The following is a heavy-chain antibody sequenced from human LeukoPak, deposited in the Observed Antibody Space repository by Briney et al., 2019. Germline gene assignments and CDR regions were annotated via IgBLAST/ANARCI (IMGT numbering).Heavy chain of an antibody. D-gene: IGHD3-10*01. Sequence: PSETLSLTCAVSGFSIGGDYYWGWIRQPPGKGLEWIGSVYSRRGTTFYSPSLKSRVTISLDTSQNQSSLKLTSVTAADTAVYYCARESTSGLPAVGFDSWGQGTLVTVSS. CDR1: GFSIGGDYY. CDR2: VYSRRGTT. J-gene: IGHJ4*02. CDR3: ARESTSGLPAVGFDS. V-gene: IGHV4-38-2*02.